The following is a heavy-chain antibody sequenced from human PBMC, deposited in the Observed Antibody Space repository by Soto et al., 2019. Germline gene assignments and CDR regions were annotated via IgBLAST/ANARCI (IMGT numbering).Heavy chain of an antibody. CDR2: IYPGDSDT. CDR1: GYSFTNYW. Sequence: GESLKISCKGSGYSFTNYWIGWVRQMPGKGLEWMGIIYPGDSDTKYNPSFQGHVTISADKSITTTYLQWSSLKASDTAIYYCAASIFYYGMDVCGQGTTVTVSS. J-gene: IGHJ6*02. V-gene: IGHV5-51*01. CDR3: AASIFYYGMDV.